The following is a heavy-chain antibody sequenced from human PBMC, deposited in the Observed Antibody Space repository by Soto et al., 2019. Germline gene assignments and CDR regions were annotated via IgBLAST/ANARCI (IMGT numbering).Heavy chain of an antibody. J-gene: IGHJ4*02. V-gene: IGHV1-2*02. CDR2: INPDSGAT. D-gene: IGHD2-8*02. CDR3: ERGDYGTGGYPFPYFDY. Sequence: HEHLVQSGAEVKRPGASLKVSCKASGYSFTGYYIHWVRQAPGQGLEWMGWINPDSGATNYAQNFQGRVTLPSDTSISTASVDLTSMTSDDTTVYYCERGDYGTGGYPFPYFDYWGQGTLVIVSS. CDR1: GYSFTGYY.